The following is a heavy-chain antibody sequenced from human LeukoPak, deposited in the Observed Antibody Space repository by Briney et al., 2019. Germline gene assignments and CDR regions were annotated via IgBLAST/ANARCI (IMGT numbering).Heavy chain of an antibody. J-gene: IGHJ6*03. CDR1: GFTFSSFG. Sequence: GGSLRLSCAASGFTFSSFGMHWVRQPTGQGLEWVSTIGTASDTYYPGSVEGRFTLSRDNAKNSLYLQMNSLTAGDTAVYYCARGPPRGKYYYMDVWGKGTTVTVSS. CDR3: ARGPPRGKYYYMDV. V-gene: IGHV3-13*01. D-gene: IGHD1-1*01. CDR2: IGTASDT.